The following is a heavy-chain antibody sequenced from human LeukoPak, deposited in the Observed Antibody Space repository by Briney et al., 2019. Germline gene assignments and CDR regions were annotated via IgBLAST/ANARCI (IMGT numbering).Heavy chain of an antibody. Sequence: PGGSLRLSCAASGFTFSDYYMSWIRQAPGKGLEWVSYISSSGSTIYYADSVKGRFTISRDNAKNSLYLQMNSLRAEDTAVYYCARISATYFDAFDIWGQGTMVTVSS. CDR2: ISSSGSTI. CDR3: ARISATYFDAFDI. J-gene: IGHJ3*02. D-gene: IGHD3-10*01. CDR1: GFTFSDYY. V-gene: IGHV3-11*04.